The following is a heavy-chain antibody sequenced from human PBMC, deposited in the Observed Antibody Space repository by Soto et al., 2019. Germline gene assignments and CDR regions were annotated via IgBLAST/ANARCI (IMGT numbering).Heavy chain of an antibody. J-gene: IGHJ3*01. CDR3: AKGRGSIVKAGDALDV. D-gene: IGHD3-16*02. Sequence: EVQLMESGGGLVQPVGSLRLSCASSGFTLSMSAVNWVRQAPGKGLEWVSYISDSGDRTYYADSVKGRFTISRDMSKNTVSLQMDSLRAEDTAVYYCAKGRGSIVKAGDALDVWGQGTKVNVSS. CDR1: GFTLSMSA. CDR2: ISDSGDRT. V-gene: IGHV3-23*01.